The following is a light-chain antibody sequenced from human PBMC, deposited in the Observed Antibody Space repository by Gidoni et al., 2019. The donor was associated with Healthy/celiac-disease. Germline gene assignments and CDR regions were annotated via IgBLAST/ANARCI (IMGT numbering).Light chain of an antibody. Sequence: EIVRTQSPDTLYVSPGERATLSCRASQSVSSNLAWYQQKPGQAPRLLIYGASTRATGIPARFSGSGSGAAFSLPISSLQSADFAVYYCQQYNSWLLFTFGPGTKVDIK. CDR2: GAS. CDR3: QQYNSWLLFT. J-gene: IGKJ3*01. CDR1: QSVSSN. V-gene: IGKV3-15*01.